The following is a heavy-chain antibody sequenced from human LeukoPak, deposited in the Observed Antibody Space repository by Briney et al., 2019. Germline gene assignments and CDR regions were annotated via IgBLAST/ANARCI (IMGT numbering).Heavy chain of an antibody. CDR2: INPNSGGT. CDR3: ARDRYYGDPELDY. V-gene: IGHV1-2*02. Sequence: GASVKVSCKASGGTFSSYAISWVRQAPGQGLEWMGWINPNSGGTNYAQKFQGRVTMTRDTSISTAYMELSRLRSDDTAVYYCARDRYYGDPELDYWGQGTLVTVSS. D-gene: IGHD4-17*01. J-gene: IGHJ4*02. CDR1: GGTFSSYA.